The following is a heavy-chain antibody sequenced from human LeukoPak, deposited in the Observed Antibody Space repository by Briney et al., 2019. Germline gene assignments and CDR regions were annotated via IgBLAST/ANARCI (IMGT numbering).Heavy chain of an antibody. V-gene: IGHV1-18*01. CDR3: ARILFGGVIAPDY. Sequence: ASVKVSCKASGYTFTSYGISWARQAPGQGVEWMGWICAYNGNTNYAQKLQGRVTMTTDTSPRTAYMELRSLRSDDTAVYYCARILFGGVIAPDYWGQGTLVTVSS. D-gene: IGHD3-16*02. CDR2: ICAYNGNT. J-gene: IGHJ4*02. CDR1: GYTFTSYG.